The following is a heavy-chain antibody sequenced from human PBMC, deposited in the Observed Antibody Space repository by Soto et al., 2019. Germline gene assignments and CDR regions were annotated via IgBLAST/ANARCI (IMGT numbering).Heavy chain of an antibody. Sequence: PSETLSLTCTVSGGSVSSGSYYWSWIRQPPGKGLEWIGYIYYSGSTNYNPSLKSRVTISVDTSKNQFSLKLSSVTAADTAVYYCARDGLEGDYYDSSGWAYYAYWGQGTLVTVSS. CDR3: ARDGLEGDYYDSSGWAYYAY. CDR1: GGSVSSGSYY. V-gene: IGHV4-61*01. D-gene: IGHD3-22*01. CDR2: IYYSGST. J-gene: IGHJ4*02.